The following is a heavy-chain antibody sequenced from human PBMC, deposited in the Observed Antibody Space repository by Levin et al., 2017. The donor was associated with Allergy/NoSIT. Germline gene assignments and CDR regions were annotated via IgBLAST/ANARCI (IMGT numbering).Heavy chain of an antibody. CDR2: INSDGSST. Sequence: GGSLRLSCAASGFTFSSYWMHWVRQAPGKGLVWVSRINSDGSSTSYADSVKGRFTISRDNAKNTLYLQMNSLRAEDTAVYYCARDRIAAAGRNWFDPWGQGTLVTVSS. D-gene: IGHD6-13*01. J-gene: IGHJ5*02. CDR3: ARDRIAAAGRNWFDP. V-gene: IGHV3-74*01. CDR1: GFTFSSYW.